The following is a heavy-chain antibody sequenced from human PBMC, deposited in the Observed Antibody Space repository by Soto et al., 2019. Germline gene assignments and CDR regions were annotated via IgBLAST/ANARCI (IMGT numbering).Heavy chain of an antibody. CDR3: VKDESINWYSGHFRH. J-gene: IGHJ1*01. CDR1: GYTFDDHA. Sequence: EVQLVKSGGGLVQPGRSLRLSCAASGYTFDDHAMHWVRQVPGKGLEWVSGINWNSGSIGYGDSVKGRLAISRDNAKNSLHLQMNSLSAEDTAFYYCVKDESINWYSGHFRHWGQGSLVTVSS. CDR2: INWNSGSI. D-gene: IGHD6-13*01. V-gene: IGHV3-9*01.